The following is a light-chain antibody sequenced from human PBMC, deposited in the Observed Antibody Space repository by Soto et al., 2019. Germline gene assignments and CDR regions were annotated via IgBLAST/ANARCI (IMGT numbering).Light chain of an antibody. J-gene: IGKJ2*01. CDR2: GAS. V-gene: IGKV3-15*01. CDR1: QSISSN. Sequence: ETVMTQSPATLSVSPGERATLSCRASQSISSNLAWYQQKPGQAPRLLIYGASTRATGIPARFSGSGSGTEFTLTISSLQSEDFADYYCQQYKDWPPYTFGRGTKLEI. CDR3: QQYKDWPPYT.